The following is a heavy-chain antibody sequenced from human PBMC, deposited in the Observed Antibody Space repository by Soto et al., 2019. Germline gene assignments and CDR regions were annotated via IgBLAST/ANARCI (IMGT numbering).Heavy chain of an antibody. CDR2: INSDGSRT. V-gene: IGHV3-74*01. CDR1: GFTFSSYW. CDR3: ARGVRGAYGLDI. Sequence: EVQLVESGGGLVQPGGSLRLSYAASGFTFSSYWMHWVRQAPGKGLVWVSRINSDGSRTNYADSVKGRFTISRDNAKNTLYLQMNSLRAEETAVYYCARGVRGAYGLDIWGQGTMVTVSS. D-gene: IGHD2-21*01. J-gene: IGHJ3*02.